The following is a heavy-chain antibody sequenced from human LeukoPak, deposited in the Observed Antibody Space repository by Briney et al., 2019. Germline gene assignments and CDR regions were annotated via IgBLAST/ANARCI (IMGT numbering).Heavy chain of an antibody. J-gene: IGHJ4*02. Sequence: PGGSLRLSCETSGVTFSSFSLNWVRQAPGEGLEWLSYISSSSRSKYYADSVKGRFIVSRDNAKNSLYLQMDSLRAEDTALYYCASQSSGSSTRAPDFWGQGTLVTVSS. V-gene: IGHV3-48*04. CDR3: ASQSSGSSTRAPDF. D-gene: IGHD1-26*01. CDR1: GVTFSSFS. CDR2: ISSSSRSK.